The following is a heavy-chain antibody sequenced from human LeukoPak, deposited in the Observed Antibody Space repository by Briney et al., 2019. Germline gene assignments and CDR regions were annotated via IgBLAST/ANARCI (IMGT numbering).Heavy chain of an antibody. V-gene: IGHV3-30*04. CDR1: GFTFSSYA. D-gene: IGHD5-12*01. CDR3: ARGRGMVATGNY. Sequence: GGSLRLSCAASGFTFSSYAMHWVRQAPGKGLEWVAVISYDGSNKYYADSVKGRFTISRDNSKNTLYLQMNSLRAEDTAVYYCARGRGMVATGNYWGQGTLVTVSS. J-gene: IGHJ4*02. CDR2: ISYDGSNK.